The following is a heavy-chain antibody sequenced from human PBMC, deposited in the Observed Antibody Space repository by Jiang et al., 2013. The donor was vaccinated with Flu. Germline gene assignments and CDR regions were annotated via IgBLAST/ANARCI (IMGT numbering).Heavy chain of an antibody. V-gene: IGHV1-46*01. CDR3: ARDQGVLWFGELLNYFDY. CDR1: GYTFTSYY. Sequence: EVKKPGASVKVSCKASGYTFTSYYMHWVRQAPGQGLEWMGIINPSGGSTSYAQKFQGRVTMTRDTSTSTVYMELSSLRSEDTAVYYCARDQGVLWFGELLNYFDYWGQGTLVTVSS. J-gene: IGHJ4*02. CDR2: INPSGGST. D-gene: IGHD3-10*01.